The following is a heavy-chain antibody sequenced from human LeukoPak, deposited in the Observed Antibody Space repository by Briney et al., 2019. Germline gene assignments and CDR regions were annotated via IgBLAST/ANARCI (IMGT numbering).Heavy chain of an antibody. J-gene: IGHJ6*02. V-gene: IGHV3-66*02. CDR1: GFTVSSNY. CDR3: ARDLTTGSRSYYYGMDV. D-gene: IGHD4-11*01. CDR2: IYSGGST. Sequence: GGSLGLSCAASGFTVSSNYMSWVRQAPGKGLEWVSVIYSGGSTYYADSVKGRFTISRDNSKNTLYLQMNSLRAEDTAVYYCARDLTTGSRSYYYGMDVWGQGTTVTVSS.